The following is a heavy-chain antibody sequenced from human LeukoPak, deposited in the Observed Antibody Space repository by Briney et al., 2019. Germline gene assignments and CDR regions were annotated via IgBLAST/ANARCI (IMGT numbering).Heavy chain of an antibody. V-gene: IGHV4-59*01. CDR2: IYYSGTS. D-gene: IGHD6-19*01. CDR3: AGGTSSGWYGFDS. CDR1: GGSTSSYY. Sequence: SETLSLNCTISGGSTSSYYWSWVRQPPGKGLEWIGYIYYSGTSNYNPPLKNRVTISVDTSKNQFSLRLQSVSAADTAVYYCAGGTSSGWYGFDSWGQGTLVTVSS. J-gene: IGHJ4*02.